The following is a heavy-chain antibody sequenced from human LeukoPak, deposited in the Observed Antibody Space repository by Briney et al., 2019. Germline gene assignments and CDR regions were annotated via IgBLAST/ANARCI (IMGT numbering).Heavy chain of an antibody. CDR3: ARDHQNGYYFY. V-gene: IGHV3-7*01. CDR1: GFTFSNYW. D-gene: IGHD3-22*01. Sequence: RGSLRLSCAASGFTFSNYWMTWVRQAPGKGLEWVANIKEDGSQKYYVGSVKGRFTVSRDNAKNSLYLQMNSLRAEDTAVYFCARDHQNGYYFYWGQGTVVTVSS. J-gene: IGHJ4*02. CDR2: IKEDGSQK.